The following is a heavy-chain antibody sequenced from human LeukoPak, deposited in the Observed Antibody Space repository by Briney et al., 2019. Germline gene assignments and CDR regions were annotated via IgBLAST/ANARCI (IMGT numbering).Heavy chain of an antibody. CDR1: GYTFTSYG. Sequence: ASVKVSCKACGYTFTSYGISWVRQAPGQGLEWMGWISVYNGNTNYAQKLQGRVTMTTDTSTSTAYMELRSLRSDDTAVYYCAREAYYYDSSGYMLGDYWGQGTLVTVSS. J-gene: IGHJ4*02. CDR2: ISVYNGNT. D-gene: IGHD3-22*01. CDR3: AREAYYYDSSGYMLGDY. V-gene: IGHV1-18*01.